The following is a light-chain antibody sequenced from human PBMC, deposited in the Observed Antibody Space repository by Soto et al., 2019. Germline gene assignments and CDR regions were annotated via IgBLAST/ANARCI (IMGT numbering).Light chain of an antibody. J-gene: IGKJ2*01. CDR3: QQYNSYSYT. V-gene: IGKV1-5*01. CDR2: DAS. CDR1: QSISSW. Sequence: DIQMTQSPSTLSASVGDRVTITCRAGQSISSWLAWYQQKPGKAPKLLIYDASSLESGVPSRFSGSGSGTEFTLNISSLQPDDFATYYCQQYNSYSYTFGQGTKVDI.